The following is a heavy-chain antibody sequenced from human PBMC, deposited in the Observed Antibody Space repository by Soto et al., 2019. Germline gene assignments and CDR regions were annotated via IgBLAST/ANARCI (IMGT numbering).Heavy chain of an antibody. J-gene: IGHJ4*02. CDR3: ARADPYSTSSPFDY. CDR2: MNPDSGNT. V-gene: IGHV1-8*01. CDR1: GYTFTNYN. D-gene: IGHD6-6*01. Sequence: QVQLVQSGAEVKKPGASVKVSCKTSGYTFTNYNINWVRQATGQGLEWMGWMNPDSGNTGYAQKFQGRVTMTRTTSITTAYMELSSLRSGDTAVYYCARADPYSTSSPFDYWGQGTLVTVSS.